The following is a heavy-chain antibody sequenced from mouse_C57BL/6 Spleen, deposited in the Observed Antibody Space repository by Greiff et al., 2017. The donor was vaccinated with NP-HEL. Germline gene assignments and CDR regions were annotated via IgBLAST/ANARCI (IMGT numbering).Heavy chain of an antibody. Sequence: EVQLQQSGPELVKRGASVKISCKASGYSFTGYYMNWVKQSPEKSLEWIGEINPSTGGTTYNQKFKAKATLTVDKSSSTAYMQLKSLTSEDSAVYYCASLLGYSAMDYWGQGTSVTVSS. CDR1: GYSFTGYY. CDR3: ASLLGYSAMDY. J-gene: IGHJ4*01. V-gene: IGHV1-42*01. D-gene: IGHD2-1*01. CDR2: INPSTGGT.